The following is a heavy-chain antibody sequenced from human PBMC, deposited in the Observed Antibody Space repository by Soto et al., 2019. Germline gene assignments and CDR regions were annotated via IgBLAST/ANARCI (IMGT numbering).Heavy chain of an antibody. CDR3: VREGSGWYSRGSFDF. V-gene: IGHV3-23*01. D-gene: IGHD6-19*01. J-gene: IGHJ3*01. Sequence: GSLRLSCTASGLPHSRFAMMWVRQAPGKGPECVSGIYGSGGGIEYADSVKGRFTISRDNSNNTLYLQMNSLRAEDTAIYSCVREGSGWYSRGSFDFWGRGTRVTVSS. CDR1: GLPHSRFA. CDR2: IYGSGGGI.